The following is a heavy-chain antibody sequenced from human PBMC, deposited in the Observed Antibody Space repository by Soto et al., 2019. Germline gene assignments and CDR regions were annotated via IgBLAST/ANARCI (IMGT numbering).Heavy chain of an antibody. D-gene: IGHD2-8*01. CDR1: GYNFIGYY. CDR3: ARLDCRRTICNNDFFDP. Sequence: ASEHVSCKPSGYNFIGYYIHWVRQAPGQGREWMGWINPNGGDTTYAQNLQGRVTMTRDTSINTAYLVLNRLKSDAAAVYYCARLDCRRTICNNDFFDPWGQGTLVTVSS. V-gene: IGHV1-2*02. J-gene: IGHJ5*02. CDR2: INPNGGDT.